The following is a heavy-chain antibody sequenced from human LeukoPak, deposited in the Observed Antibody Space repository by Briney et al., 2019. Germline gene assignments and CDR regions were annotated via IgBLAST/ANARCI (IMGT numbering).Heavy chain of an antibody. D-gene: IGHD3-22*01. CDR1: GFTFSSYA. V-gene: IGHV3-23*01. Sequence: GGSLRLSCAASGFTFSSYAMSWVRQAPGKGLEWVSAISGSGGSTYYADSVKGRFTISRDNSKNTLYLQMNSRRAEDTAVYYCAKDQSVYYYDSSGYYYYFDYWGQGTLVTVSS. J-gene: IGHJ4*02. CDR2: ISGSGGST. CDR3: AKDQSVYYYDSSGYYYYFDY.